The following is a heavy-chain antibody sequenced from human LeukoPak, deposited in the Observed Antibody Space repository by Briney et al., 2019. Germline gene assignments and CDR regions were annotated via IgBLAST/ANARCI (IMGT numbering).Heavy chain of an antibody. CDR1: GFTFSIYW. J-gene: IGHJ4*02. V-gene: IGHV3-74*01. Sequence: GGSLRLSCAASGFTFSIYWMHWVRHAPGKGLVWVSRINSDGSSTSYADSVKGRFTISRDNAKNTLYLQMNSLRAEDTAVYYCARAPRFYGDYGCDYWGQGTLVTVSS. D-gene: IGHD4-17*01. CDR3: ARAPRFYGDYGCDY. CDR2: INSDGSST.